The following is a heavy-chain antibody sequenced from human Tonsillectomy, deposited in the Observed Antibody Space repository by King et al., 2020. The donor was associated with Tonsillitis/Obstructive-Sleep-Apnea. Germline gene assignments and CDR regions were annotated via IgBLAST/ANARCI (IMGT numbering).Heavy chain of an antibody. V-gene: IGHV3-43*01. CDR3: AKNGGFGLPTYNWYFDL. Sequence: VQLVESGGGVVQPGGSLTLSCAASGFNFDDYNMHWVRQAPGKGLEWVALISWDGRTTDYADSVKGRFTISRDNSKNSLRVQMNSLRIEDTAFYYCAKNGGFGLPTYNWYFDLWGRGTLVTVSS. J-gene: IGHJ2*01. D-gene: IGHD4-23*01. CDR1: GFNFDDYN. CDR2: ISWDGRTT.